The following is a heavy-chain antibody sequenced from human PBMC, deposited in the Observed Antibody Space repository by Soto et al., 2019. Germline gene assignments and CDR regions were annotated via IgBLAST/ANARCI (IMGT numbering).Heavy chain of an antibody. V-gene: IGHV3-30*18. J-gene: IGHJ4*02. CDR2: VSNEGSIQ. CDR1: GFSFSSYG. D-gene: IGHD3-16*01. Sequence: QVQLVESGGGVVQPGGSLRLSCAASGFSFSSYGIHWVRQAPGKGLEWVAVVSNEGSIQYYADSVKGRFNISSDNSENTVFLQMNSLRSEDTAVYYCAKEGGTLGTSASYGFDYWGQGPRVTVSS. CDR3: AKEGGTLGTSASYGFDY.